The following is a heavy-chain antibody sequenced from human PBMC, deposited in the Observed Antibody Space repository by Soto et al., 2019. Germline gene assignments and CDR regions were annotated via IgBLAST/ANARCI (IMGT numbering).Heavy chain of an antibody. CDR3: ARHVPYRRSGSYLFDF. V-gene: IGHV4-39*01. D-gene: IGHD1-26*01. CDR2: FFYRGST. Sequence: SDTLSLTCSVSGDSISSSNFYWAWIRQPPGRGLEFIGTFFYRGSTYLNPSLKSRVTTSVDPSKNQFSLRLSSVTAADTAVYCRARHVPYRRSGSYLFDFWGQGTLVTVSS. CDR1: GDSISSSNFY. J-gene: IGHJ4*02.